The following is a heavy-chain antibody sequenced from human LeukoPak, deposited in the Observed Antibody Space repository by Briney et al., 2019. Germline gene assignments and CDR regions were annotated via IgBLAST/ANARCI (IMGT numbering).Heavy chain of an antibody. CDR1: GFSFSNYW. CDR2: IKQDGSEK. J-gene: IGHJ4*02. CDR3: ARDVTY. Sequence: GGSLRVSCAASGFSFSNYWMTWVRQAPGKGLEWVANIKQDGSEKYYVDSVKGRFTISRDNAKNSLYLQMNSLRAEDTAVYYCARDVTYWGQGTLVTVSS. D-gene: IGHD2-21*02. V-gene: IGHV3-7*01.